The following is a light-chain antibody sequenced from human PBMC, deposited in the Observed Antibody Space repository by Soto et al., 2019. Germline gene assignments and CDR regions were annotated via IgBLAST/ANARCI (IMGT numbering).Light chain of an antibody. CDR2: NAS. J-gene: IGKJ5*01. Sequence: EIVMTQSPATLSVSPGERATLSCRASENVKFNLACYQQRPGQAPRLLFYNASTRATAFPARFSGSGSGTDYVLTISSLQSEDFAVYYCQQYYNWPLTFGQGTRLEI. CDR1: ENVKFN. CDR3: QQYYNWPLT. V-gene: IGKV3-15*01.